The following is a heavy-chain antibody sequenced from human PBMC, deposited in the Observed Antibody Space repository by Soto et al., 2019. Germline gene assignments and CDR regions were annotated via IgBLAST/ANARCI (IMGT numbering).Heavy chain of an antibody. CDR2: IYYSGST. CDR3: ARGGYCTNGVCYTPRSNFDY. CDR1: GGSISSYY. J-gene: IGHJ4*02. D-gene: IGHD2-8*01. Sequence: PSETLSLTCTVSGGSISSYYWSWIRQPPGKGLEWIGYIYYSGSTNYNPSLKSRGTKSVDTSKNQFSLKLSSVTAADTAVYYCARGGYCTNGVCYTPRSNFDYWGQGTLVTVSS. V-gene: IGHV4-59*01.